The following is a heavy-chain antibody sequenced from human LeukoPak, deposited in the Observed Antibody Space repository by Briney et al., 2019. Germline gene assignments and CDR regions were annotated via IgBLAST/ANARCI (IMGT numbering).Heavy chain of an antibody. Sequence: SETLSLTCAVYGGSFSGYYWSWIRQPPGKGLEWIGEINHSGSTNYNPSLKSRVTISVDTSKNQFSLKLSSVTAADTAVYNCSRRGYGSGSYYGYWGQGTLVTVSS. D-gene: IGHD3-10*01. CDR2: INHSGST. V-gene: IGHV4-34*01. CDR1: GGSFSGYY. CDR3: SRRGYGSGSYYGY. J-gene: IGHJ4*02.